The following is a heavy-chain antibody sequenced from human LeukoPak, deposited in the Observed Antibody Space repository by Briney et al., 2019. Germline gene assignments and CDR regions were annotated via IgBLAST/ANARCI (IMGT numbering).Heavy chain of an antibody. J-gene: IGHJ4*02. CDR2: IWYDGSNK. Sequence: GGSLRLSCAASGFTVSSNYMSWVRQAPGKGLEWVTVIWYDGSNKYYADSVKGRFTISRDNSKNTLYLQMNSLRAEDTAVYYCARVSCSGGSCYYFDYWGQGTLVTVSS. CDR1: GFTVSSNY. D-gene: IGHD2-15*01. CDR3: ARVSCSGGSCYYFDY. V-gene: IGHV3-33*08.